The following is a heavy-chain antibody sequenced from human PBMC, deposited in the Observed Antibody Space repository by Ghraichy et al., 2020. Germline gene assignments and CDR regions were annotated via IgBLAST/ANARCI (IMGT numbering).Heavy chain of an antibody. Sequence: SQTLSLTCTVSGGSISSGGYYWSWIRQHPGKGLEWIGYIYYSGSTYYNPSLKSRVTISVDTSKNQFSLKLSSVTAADTAVYYCAREVLGAQGYFFDYWGQGTLVTVSS. V-gene: IGHV4-31*03. CDR1: GGSISSGGYY. J-gene: IGHJ4*02. CDR2: IYYSGST. D-gene: IGHD2-8*01. CDR3: AREVLGAQGYFFDY.